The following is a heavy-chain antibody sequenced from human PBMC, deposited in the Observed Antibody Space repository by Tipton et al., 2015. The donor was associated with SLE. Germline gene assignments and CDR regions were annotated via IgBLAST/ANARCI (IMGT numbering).Heavy chain of an antibody. Sequence: TLSLTCSVSGESVSSSRYYWAWIRQPPGKGLEWIGSIYYSGTSTYNPSLKSRVTMSLDSSKNQFSLKLTSVTAADTAVYYCARVLLVDLGNDAFDIWGQGTMVTVSS. V-gene: IGHV4-39*07. CDR3: ARVLLVDLGNDAFDI. CDR1: GESVSSSRYY. D-gene: IGHD2-15*01. CDR2: IYYSGTS. J-gene: IGHJ3*02.